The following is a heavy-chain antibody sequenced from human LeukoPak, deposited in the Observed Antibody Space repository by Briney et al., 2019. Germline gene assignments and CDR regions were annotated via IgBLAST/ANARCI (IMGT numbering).Heavy chain of an antibody. D-gene: IGHD1-26*01. CDR3: ARETIVGGTDRFAS. CDR2: VYHSGRT. J-gene: IGHJ4*02. V-gene: IGHV4-39*07. CDR1: GGYITINSHY. Sequence: SETLSLTCTVSGGYITINSHYWGWIRQSPGKGLEWIGSVYHSGRTYFNPSFKSRVTISVETSKSQFSLKLSSVTATDTAIYYCARETIVGGTDRFASWGQGTLVTVSS.